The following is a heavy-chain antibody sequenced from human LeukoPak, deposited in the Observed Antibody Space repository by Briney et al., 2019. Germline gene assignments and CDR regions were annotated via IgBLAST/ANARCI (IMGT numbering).Heavy chain of an antibody. D-gene: IGHD3-10*01. J-gene: IGHJ4*02. CDR3: ARRPVPRLYYFDY. CDR2: IYYSGST. V-gene: IGHV4-31*03. Sequence: SETLSLTCTVSGGSISSGGYYWSWIRQHPGKGLEWIGYIYYSGSTYYNPSLKSRVTISVDTSKNQFSLKLSSVTAADTAVYYCARRPVPRLYYFDYWGQGTPVTVSS. CDR1: GGSISSGGYY.